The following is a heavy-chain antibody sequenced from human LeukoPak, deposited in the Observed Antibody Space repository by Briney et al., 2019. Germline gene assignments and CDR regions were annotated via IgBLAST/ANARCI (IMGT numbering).Heavy chain of an antibody. CDR3: ARGYSSSWYGGSLFDY. D-gene: IGHD6-13*01. CDR1: GYTFTSYA. Sequence: ASVKVSCKASGYTFTSYAMNWVRQAPGQGLEWMGWINTNTGNPTYAQGFTGRFVFSLDTSVSTAYLQISSLKAEDTAVYYCARGYSSSWYGGSLFDYWGQGTLVTVSS. V-gene: IGHV7-4-1*02. CDR2: INTNTGNP. J-gene: IGHJ4*02.